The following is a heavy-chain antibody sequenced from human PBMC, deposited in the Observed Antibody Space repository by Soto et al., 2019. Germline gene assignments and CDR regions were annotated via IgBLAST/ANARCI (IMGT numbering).Heavy chain of an antibody. Sequence: GGSPRLSCAASGVTFSSYAMSWVRQEPGKGLEWVSAISGSGGSTYYADSVKGRFTISRDNSKNTLSLQMNSLRAEDTAVYYCAKGLGYSSGWYGVGYWGQGTLVTVSS. D-gene: IGHD6-19*01. CDR2: ISGSGGST. J-gene: IGHJ4*02. V-gene: IGHV3-23*01. CDR3: AKGLGYSSGWYGVGY. CDR1: GVTFSSYA.